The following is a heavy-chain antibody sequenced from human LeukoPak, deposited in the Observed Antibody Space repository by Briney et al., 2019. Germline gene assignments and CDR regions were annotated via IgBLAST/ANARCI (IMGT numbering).Heavy chain of an antibody. D-gene: IGHD3-10*01. CDR1: GYTFTSYG. J-gene: IGHJ6*03. V-gene: IGHV1-18*01. CDR3: ARGVTMVRGVYYYYYMDV. Sequence: ASVRVSCKASGYTFTSYGISWVRQAPGQGLEWMGWISAYNGNTNYAQKLQGRVTMTRDTSISTAYMELSRLRSDDTAVYYCARGVTMVRGVYYYYYMDVWGKGTTVTISS. CDR2: ISAYNGNT.